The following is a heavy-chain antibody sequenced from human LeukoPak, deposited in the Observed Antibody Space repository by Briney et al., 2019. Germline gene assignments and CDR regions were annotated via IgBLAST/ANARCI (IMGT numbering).Heavy chain of an antibody. D-gene: IGHD5-18*01. CDR3: ASLPWIQLWNHY. V-gene: IGHV3-30*02. J-gene: IGHJ4*02. Sequence: GGSLRLSCAASGFTFSSYGMHWVRQAPGKGLEWVAFIRYDGSNKYYADSVKGRFTISRDNAKNSLYLQMNSLRAEDTAVYYCASLPWIQLWNHYWGQGTLVTVSS. CDR1: GFTFSSYG. CDR2: IRYDGSNK.